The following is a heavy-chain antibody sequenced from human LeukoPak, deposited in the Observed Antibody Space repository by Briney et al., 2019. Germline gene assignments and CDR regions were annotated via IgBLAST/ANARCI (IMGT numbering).Heavy chain of an antibody. D-gene: IGHD3-22*01. CDR1: GFTFGDSA. V-gene: IGHV3-49*04. CDR2: IRGKAYGGTT. CDR3: SSYHYDSSGYYYVNH. Sequence: GRSLRLSCTASGFTFGDSAMSWVRQAPGKGLEWLGFIRGKAYGGTTEYAASVKGRFTISRDDSKSIAYLEMNSLKSEDTAVYYCSSYHYDSSGYYYVNHWGQGTLVTVSS. J-gene: IGHJ5*02.